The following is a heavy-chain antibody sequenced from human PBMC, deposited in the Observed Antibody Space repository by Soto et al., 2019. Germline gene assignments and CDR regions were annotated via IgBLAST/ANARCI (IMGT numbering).Heavy chain of an antibody. Sequence: PGESLKISCTGSGYSFTSYWIGWVRQMPGKGLEWMGIIYPGDSDPRYSPSFQGQVTISADKSTGTAYLQWNSLKASDTAMYYCARHKSSSWYPDYYSYYGMDVWGQGTTVTVSS. D-gene: IGHD6-13*01. CDR1: GYSFTSYW. J-gene: IGHJ6*02. CDR3: ARHKSSSWYPDYYSYYGMDV. V-gene: IGHV5-51*01. CDR2: IYPGDSDP.